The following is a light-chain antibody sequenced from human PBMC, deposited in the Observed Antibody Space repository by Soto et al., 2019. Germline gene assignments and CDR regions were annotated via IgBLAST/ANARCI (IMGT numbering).Light chain of an antibody. CDR3: QQSNSITWT. CDR2: AAS. V-gene: IGKV1-39*01. CDR1: QGISTY. Sequence: DIQMTQSPSSLSASVGDRVTITCRASQGISTYLNWYQQKPEKAPKVLIYAASSLQSGVPSRFSGSGSETDFTLTISSLQPEDFATYSCQQSNSITWTFGQGTKVDIK. J-gene: IGKJ1*01.